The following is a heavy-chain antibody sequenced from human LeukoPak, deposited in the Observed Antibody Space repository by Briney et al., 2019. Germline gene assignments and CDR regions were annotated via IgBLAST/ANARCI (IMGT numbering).Heavy chain of an antibody. D-gene: IGHD3-16*01. CDR1: GGSVTSCY. V-gene: IGHV4-59*02. Sequence: SETLSLTCTVSGGSVTSCYWSWIRQSPGKGLEWIGYIYYSGHSHNNPSLNSRVSISVDTSKNQFSLIVTSLTAADTAVYYCVRVVPGGASFDSWGQGTLVTVSS. CDR3: VRVVPGGASFDS. J-gene: IGHJ4*02. CDR2: IYYSGHS.